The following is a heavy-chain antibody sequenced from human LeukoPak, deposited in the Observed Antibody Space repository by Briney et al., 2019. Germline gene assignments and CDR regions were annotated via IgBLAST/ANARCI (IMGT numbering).Heavy chain of an antibody. CDR2: IKQDETEK. V-gene: IGHV3-7*03. CDR1: GFTFSNFW. CDR3: ARELISSGYVDAFDI. Sequence: GGSLRLSCTASGFTFSNFWMGWVRQAPGKGLEWVANIKQDETEKFYLGSVKGRFTISRDNAKNSLYLQMNSLRVEDTAVYYCARELISSGYVDAFDIWGQGTMVTVSS. D-gene: IGHD3-22*01. J-gene: IGHJ3*02.